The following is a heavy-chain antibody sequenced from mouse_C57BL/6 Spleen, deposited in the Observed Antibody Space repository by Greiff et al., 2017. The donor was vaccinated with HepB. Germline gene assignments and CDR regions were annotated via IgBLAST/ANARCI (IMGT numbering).Heavy chain of an antibody. J-gene: IGHJ1*03. CDR3: ETGTGYFDV. D-gene: IGHD4-1*01. V-gene: IGHV10-1*01. CDR1: GFSFNTYA. CDR2: IRSKSNNYAT. Sequence: EADGGLVQPKGSLKLSCAASGFSFNTYAMNWVRQAPGKGLEWVARIRSKSNNYATYYADSVKDRFTISRDDSESMLYLQMNNLKTEDTAMYYCETGTGYFDVWGTGTTVTVSS.